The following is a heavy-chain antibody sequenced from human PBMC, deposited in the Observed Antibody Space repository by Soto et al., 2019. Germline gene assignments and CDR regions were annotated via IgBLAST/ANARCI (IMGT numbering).Heavy chain of an antibody. D-gene: IGHD3-16*01. CDR3: AGSVGGGFDY. J-gene: IGHJ4*02. V-gene: IGHV3-66*01. CDR2: VYIGGNT. Sequence: EVQLVESGGGLVQPGGSLRLSCAASGFTVSSNYMSWVRQAPGKGLEWVSVVYIGGNTYYAESVEDRFTISRDNFQNLLYLQKNRRRAEGTAVFYCAGSVGGGFDYWGQGTLVTVSS. CDR1: GFTVSSNY.